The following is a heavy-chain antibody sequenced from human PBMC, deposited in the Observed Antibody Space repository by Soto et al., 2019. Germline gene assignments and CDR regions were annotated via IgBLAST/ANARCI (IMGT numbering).Heavy chain of an antibody. CDR1: GYTFTSYA. D-gene: IGHD3-10*01. V-gene: IGHV1-3*01. CDR3: ARDLPNGSGNLPDY. CDR2: INAGNGNT. Sequence: ASGEGLCKASGYTFTSYAMHWVRQAPGQRLEWMGWINAGNGNTKYSQKFQGRVTITRDTSASTAYMELSSLRSDDTAVYYCARDLPNGSGNLPDYWGQGTLVTVSS. J-gene: IGHJ4*02.